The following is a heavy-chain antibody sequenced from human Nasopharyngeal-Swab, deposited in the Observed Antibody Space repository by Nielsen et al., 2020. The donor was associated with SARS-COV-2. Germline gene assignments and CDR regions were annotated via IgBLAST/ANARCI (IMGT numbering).Heavy chain of an antibody. J-gene: IGHJ5*02. CDR2: VYHYGDT. CDR3: ARLGVVVPAAISGP. D-gene: IGHD2-21*01. CDR1: GGSISSSSYY. V-gene: IGHV4-39*01. Sequence: SETLSLTCSVSGGSISSSSYYWGWIRQPPGKALEYIGAVYHYGDTYYNPSLKSRVTISVDTSKNQFSLTLTSVTAADTAVYFCARLGVVVPAAISGPWGQGTLVAVSS.